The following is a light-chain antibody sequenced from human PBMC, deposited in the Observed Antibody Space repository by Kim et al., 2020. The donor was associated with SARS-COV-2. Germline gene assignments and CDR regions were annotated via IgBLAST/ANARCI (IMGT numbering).Light chain of an antibody. CDR2: EDN. CDR3: QSYDSSNHDWV. J-gene: IGLJ3*02. Sequence: VTISCTRSSGNSDSNYVQWYQQRPGSAPTTVIYEDNQRPSGVPDRFSGSIDSSSNSASLTISGLKTEDEADYYCQSYDSSNHDWVFGGGTKLTVL. CDR1: SGNSDSNY. V-gene: IGLV6-57*03.